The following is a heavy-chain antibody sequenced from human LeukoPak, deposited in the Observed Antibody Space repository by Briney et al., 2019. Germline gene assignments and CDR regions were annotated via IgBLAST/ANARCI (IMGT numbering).Heavy chain of an antibody. CDR2: ISPSGDKT. CDR1: GYTFTSYD. D-gene: IGHD1-26*01. J-gene: IGHJ5*02. V-gene: IGHV1-46*01. CDR3: ARDNSVGDYAWWFDP. Sequence: GASVKVSCKASGYTFTSYDINWVRQATGQGLEWLGLISPSGDKTWNAQKFRGRVTMTRDMSTSTDYLELSSLRSEDTAVYYCARDNSVGDYAWWFDPWGQGTLVTVSS.